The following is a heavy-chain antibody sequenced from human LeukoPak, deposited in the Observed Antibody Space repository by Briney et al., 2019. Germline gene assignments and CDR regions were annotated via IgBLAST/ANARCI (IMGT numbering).Heavy chain of an antibody. CDR1: GFTFSSYW. D-gene: IGHD4-17*01. Sequence: PGGSLRLSCAASGFTFSSYWMHWVRQAPGKGLVWVSRINSDGSSTSYADSVKGRFTISRDNAKNTLYLQMNSLRAEDTAVYYCAKDFYGDYGLFDYWGQGTLVTVSS. CDR2: INSDGSST. V-gene: IGHV3-74*01. CDR3: AKDFYGDYGLFDY. J-gene: IGHJ4*02.